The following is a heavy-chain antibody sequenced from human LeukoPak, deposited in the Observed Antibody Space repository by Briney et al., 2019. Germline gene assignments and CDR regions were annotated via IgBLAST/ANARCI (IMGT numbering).Heavy chain of an antibody. CDR2: ISDSGDYT. CDR3: AKDTSIGKYCTNGVCSPFDY. V-gene: IGHV3-23*01. Sequence: QPGGSLTLSCAGSGFTSSSYAMSWVRQAPGQGLEWVSVISDSGDYTSYADSVRGRFTISRDNSRNTLYLQMISLRPEDTAVYYCAKDTSIGKYCTNGVCSPFDYWGQGTLVTVSS. J-gene: IGHJ4*02. D-gene: IGHD2-8*01. CDR1: GFTSSSYA.